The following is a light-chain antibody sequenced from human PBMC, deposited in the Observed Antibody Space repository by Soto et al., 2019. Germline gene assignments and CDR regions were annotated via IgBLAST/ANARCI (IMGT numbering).Light chain of an antibody. Sequence: DIQMTQSPSTLSASVGDRVIITCRASQTISSWLAWYQQKPGKAPKLLIYKASSLESGVPSRFSGSGSGTEFTRTISSLQPDDVASYYCQHYNKDLLTCGGGTKVEIK. J-gene: IGKJ4*01. CDR2: KAS. CDR1: QTISSW. CDR3: QHYNKDLLT. V-gene: IGKV1-5*03.